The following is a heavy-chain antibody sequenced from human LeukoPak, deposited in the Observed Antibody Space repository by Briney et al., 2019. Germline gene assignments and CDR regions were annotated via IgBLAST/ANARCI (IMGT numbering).Heavy chain of an antibody. CDR1: GFTFNHAW. V-gene: IGHV3-15*01. CDR3: ARGGYHYDSSGGAFDI. J-gene: IGHJ4*02. CDR2: VKSKADGETI. Sequence: GGSLRLSCAASGFTFNHAWMTWVRQAPGKGLEWVGRVKSKADGETIDYAAPVKGRFSISRDDSKNALSLQMDGLRPEDTAIFYCARGGYHYDSSGGAFDIWGQGTLVTVSS. D-gene: IGHD3-22*01.